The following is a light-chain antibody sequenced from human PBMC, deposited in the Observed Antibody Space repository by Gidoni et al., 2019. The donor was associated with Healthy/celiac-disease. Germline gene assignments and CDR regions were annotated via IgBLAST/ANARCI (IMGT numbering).Light chain of an antibody. CDR3: HQSYSTPQT. CDR1: QNIASY. V-gene: IGKV1-39*01. CDR2: SAT. Sequence: DIQMTQSPSSLSPSVGDRVTVTCRASQNIASYLNWVQQKPRKAPKLLIHSATRLQGGGPSRFSGSGSGTDFTLTIRSLQTENFATYYCHQSYSTPQTFGQGTKLEIK. J-gene: IGKJ2*01.